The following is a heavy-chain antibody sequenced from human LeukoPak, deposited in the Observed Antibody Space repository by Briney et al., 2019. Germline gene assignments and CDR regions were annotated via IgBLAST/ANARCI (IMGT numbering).Heavy chain of an antibody. CDR3: ARAGDSSGYRTNYYYYGMDV. V-gene: IGHV6-1*01. CDR2: TYYRSKWYN. J-gene: IGHJ6*02. D-gene: IGHD3-22*01. CDR1: GDSVSSNSAA. Sequence: SQTLSLTCVISGDSVSSNSAAWNWIRQSPSRGLEWLGRTYYRSKWYNDYAVSVKSRITINPDTSKNQFSLQLNSVTPEDTAVYYCARAGDSSGYRTNYYYYGMDVWGQGTTVTVSS.